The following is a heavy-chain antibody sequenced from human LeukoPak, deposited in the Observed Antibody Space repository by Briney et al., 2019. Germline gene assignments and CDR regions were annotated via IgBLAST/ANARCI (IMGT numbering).Heavy chain of an antibody. J-gene: IGHJ6*02. CDR3: ARELSLSVLRVGYYYYGMDV. V-gene: IGHV4-59*12. CDR2: IYYSGTT. Sequence: SETLSLTCTVSGGSISSYYWSWIRQPPGKGLEWIGYIYYSGTTNYNPSLKSRVTISVDTSKNQFSLKLSSVTAADTAVYYCARELSLSVLRVGYYYYGMDVWGQGTTVTVSS. CDR1: GGSISSYY. D-gene: IGHD2-15*01.